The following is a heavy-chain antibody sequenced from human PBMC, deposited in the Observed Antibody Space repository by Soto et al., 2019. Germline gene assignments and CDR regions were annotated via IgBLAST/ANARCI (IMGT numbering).Heavy chain of an antibody. V-gene: IGHV3-33*01. CDR2: IWYDGSNK. CDR1: GFTFSSYG. J-gene: IGHJ6*02. Sequence: GGSLRLSCAASGFTFSSYGMHWVRQAPGKGLEWVAVIWYDGSNKYYADSVKGRFTISRDNSKNTLYLQMNSLRAEDTAVYYCARERALGRDYGGNSASWYGMDVWGQGTTVTVSS. D-gene: IGHD4-17*01. CDR3: ARERALGRDYGGNSASWYGMDV.